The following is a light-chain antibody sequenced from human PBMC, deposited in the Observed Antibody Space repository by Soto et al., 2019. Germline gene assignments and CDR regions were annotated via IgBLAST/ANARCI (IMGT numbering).Light chain of an antibody. V-gene: IGKV1-5*01. J-gene: IGKJ2*01. CDR1: QSISSW. CDR2: DAS. CDR3: HPYNSSYP. Sequence: GDRGTVSCRASQSISSWLAWYQQKPGKAPKLLIYDASSLESGVPSRFSGSGSGTEFTLTISSLQPDDFATYYCHPYNSSYPFGQRTKVDI.